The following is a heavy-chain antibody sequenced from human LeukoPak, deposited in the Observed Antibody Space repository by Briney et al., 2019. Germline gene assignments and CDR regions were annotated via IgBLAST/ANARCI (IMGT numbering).Heavy chain of an antibody. J-gene: IGHJ5*02. CDR2: IYPGDSDT. CDR1: GYSFTSYW. V-gene: IGHV5-51*01. D-gene: IGHD6-19*01. Sequence: GESLKISCKGSGYSFTSYWIGWVRQMPGKGLEWMGIIYPGDSDTRYSPSFQGQVTISADKSISTAYLQWSSLKASDTAMYYCARLAGYSSGALRGFDPWGQGTLVTVSS. CDR3: ARLAGYSSGALRGFDP.